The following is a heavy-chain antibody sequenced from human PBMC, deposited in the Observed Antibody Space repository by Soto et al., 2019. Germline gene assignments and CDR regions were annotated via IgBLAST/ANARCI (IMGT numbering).Heavy chain of an antibody. CDR2: TYYTSKWYN. Sequence: PSQTLSLTCAIFGYSLSSNSAIWNWFRQSPSRGLEWLGRTYYTSKWYNDYAVSVKSRISINPDTSRNQVSLQLNSVTPEDTAVYYCARVYSSGWSFYYGTDVWGQGTTVTVSS. J-gene: IGHJ6*02. D-gene: IGHD6-19*01. CDR1: GYSLSSNSAI. V-gene: IGHV6-1*01. CDR3: ARVYSSGWSFYYGTDV.